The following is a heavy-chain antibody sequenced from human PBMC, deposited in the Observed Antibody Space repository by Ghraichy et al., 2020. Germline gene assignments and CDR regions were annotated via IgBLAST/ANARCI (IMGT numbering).Heavy chain of an antibody. J-gene: IGHJ3*02. D-gene: IGHD1-26*01. V-gene: IGHV3-33*01. CDR3: ARVGVGATTSGEDDAFDI. CDR2: IWYDGSNK. Sequence: GESLNISCAASGFTFSSYGMHWVRQAPGKGLEWVAVIWYDGSNKYYADSVKGRFTISRDNSKNTLYLQMNSLRAEDTAVYYCARVGVGATTSGEDDAFDIWGQGTMVTVSS. CDR1: GFTFSSYG.